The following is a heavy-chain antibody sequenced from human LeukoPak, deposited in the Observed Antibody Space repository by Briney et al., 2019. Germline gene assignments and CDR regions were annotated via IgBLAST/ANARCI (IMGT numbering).Heavy chain of an antibody. V-gene: IGHV3-21*01. CDR1: GFTFSSYS. Sequence: GGSLRLSCAASGFTFSSYSMNWVRQAPGKGLEWVSSISSRSSYIYYADSVKGRFTISRDNAKNSLYLQMNSLRAEDTAVYYCAFSSSWYYYYGLDVWGQGTTVTVSS. D-gene: IGHD6-13*01. CDR2: ISSRSSYI. CDR3: AFSSSWYYYYGLDV. J-gene: IGHJ6*02.